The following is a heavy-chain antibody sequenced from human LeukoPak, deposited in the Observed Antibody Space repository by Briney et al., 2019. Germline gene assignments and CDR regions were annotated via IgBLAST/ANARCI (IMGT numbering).Heavy chain of an antibody. J-gene: IGHJ3*02. Sequence: GASVKVSCKASGYTFTRHGISWVRQAPGQGLEWVGWISDYNGNTNNAQKLQGRVTMTTDTSTSTAYMELRSLRSDDTALYYCARERFGAFDIWGQGTMVTVYS. CDR3: ARERFGAFDI. D-gene: IGHD3-10*01. CDR1: GYTFTRHG. V-gene: IGHV1-18*01. CDR2: ISDYNGNT.